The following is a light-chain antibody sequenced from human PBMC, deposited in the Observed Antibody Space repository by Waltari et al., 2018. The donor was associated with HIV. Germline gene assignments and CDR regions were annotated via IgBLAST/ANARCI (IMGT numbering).Light chain of an antibody. Sequence: QSALTQTASVSGSPGPSLTLSCTGTSSDVGWNHLVSWYHQHPGKAPKLMIFEGSKRPSGVSDRFSGAKSDNTASLTISGLQAEDEADYYCCSYAGSSTPWVFGGGTKLTVL. J-gene: IGLJ3*02. CDR3: CSYAGSSTPWV. CDR1: SSDVGWNHL. CDR2: EGS. V-gene: IGLV2-23*01.